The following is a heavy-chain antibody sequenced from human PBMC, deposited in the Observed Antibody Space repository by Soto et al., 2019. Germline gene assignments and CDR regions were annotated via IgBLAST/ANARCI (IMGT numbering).Heavy chain of an antibody. V-gene: IGHV1-18*01. Sequence: ASVKVSCKASGYTFTSYGISWVRQAPGQGLEWMGWISAYNGNTNYAQELQGRVTMTTDTSTSTAYMELRSLRSDDTAVYYCARDDTEWELPTYGMDVWGQGTTVTVSS. CDR2: ISAYNGNT. CDR1: GYTFTSYG. J-gene: IGHJ6*02. CDR3: ARDDTEWELPTYGMDV. D-gene: IGHD1-26*01.